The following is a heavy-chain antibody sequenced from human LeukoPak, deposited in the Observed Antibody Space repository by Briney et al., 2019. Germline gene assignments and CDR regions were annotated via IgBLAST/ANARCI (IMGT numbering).Heavy chain of an antibody. D-gene: IGHD1-26*01. V-gene: IGHV3-48*04. Sequence: GGSLRLFCAASGFTFSSYSMNWVRQAPGKGLEWVSYISSSSSTIYYADSVKGRFTISRDNAKNSLYLQMNSLRAEDTAVYYCARLVGATQHAFDIWGQGTMVTVSS. CDR2: ISSSSSTI. CDR1: GFTFSSYS. CDR3: ARLVGATQHAFDI. J-gene: IGHJ3*02.